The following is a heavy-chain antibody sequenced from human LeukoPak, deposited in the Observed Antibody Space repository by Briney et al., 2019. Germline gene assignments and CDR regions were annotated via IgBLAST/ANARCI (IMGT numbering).Heavy chain of an antibody. Sequence: GGSLRLSCVGSGFTFSDHFMSWIRQVPGKEPEWLSYINSKGDNILYRDSVKGRFTISRDNDENSLYLQMNSLKAEDTAVYYCATSRVFDYWGQGALVIVSS. V-gene: IGHV3-11*04. CDR3: ATSRVFDY. J-gene: IGHJ4*02. CDR1: GFTFSDHF. CDR2: INSKGDNI.